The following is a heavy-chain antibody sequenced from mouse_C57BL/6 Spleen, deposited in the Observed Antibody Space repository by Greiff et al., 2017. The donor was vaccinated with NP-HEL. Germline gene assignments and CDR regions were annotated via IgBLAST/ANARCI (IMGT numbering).Heavy chain of an antibody. CDR1: GYTFTSYW. J-gene: IGHJ3*01. Sequence: VQLQQSGAELVMPGASVKLSCKASGYTFTSYWMHWVKQRPGQGLEWIGEIDPSDSYTNYNQKFKGKSTLTVDKSSSTAYMQLSSLTSEDSAVYYCALYYGSSYEAYWGQGTLVTVSA. CDR3: ALYYGSSYEAY. CDR2: IDPSDSYT. D-gene: IGHD1-1*01. V-gene: IGHV1-69*01.